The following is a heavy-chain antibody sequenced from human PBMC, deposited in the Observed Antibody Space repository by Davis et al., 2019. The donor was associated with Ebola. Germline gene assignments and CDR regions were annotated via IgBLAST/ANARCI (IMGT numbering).Heavy chain of an antibody. CDR3: ARSNWGIRDYYYYYMDV. CDR1: GGTFSSYA. CDR2: IIPIFGTA. Sequence: SVKVSCKASGGTFSSYAISWVRQAPGQGLEWMGGIIPIFGTANYAQKFQGRVTITADESTSTAYMELSSLRSEDTAVYYCARSNWGIRDYYYYYMDVWGKGTTVTVSS. D-gene: IGHD7-27*01. J-gene: IGHJ6*03. V-gene: IGHV1-69*13.